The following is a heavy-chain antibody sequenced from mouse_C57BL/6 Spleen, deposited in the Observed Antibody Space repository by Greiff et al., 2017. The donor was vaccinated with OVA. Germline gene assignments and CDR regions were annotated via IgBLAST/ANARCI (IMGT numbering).Heavy chain of an antibody. CDR2: IDPSDSYT. J-gene: IGHJ3*01. Sequence: QVQLQQPGAELVKPGASVKLSCKASGYTFTSYWMQWVKQRPGQGLEWIGEIDPSDSYTNYNQKFKGKATLTVDTSSSTAYMQLSSLTSEDSAVYYCASSYEYDRAWVAYWGQGTLVTVSA. D-gene: IGHD2-4*01. CDR1: GYTFTSYW. CDR3: ASSYEYDRAWVAY. V-gene: IGHV1-50*01.